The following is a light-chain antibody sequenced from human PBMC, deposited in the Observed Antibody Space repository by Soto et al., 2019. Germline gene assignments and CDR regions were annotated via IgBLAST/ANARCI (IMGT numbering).Light chain of an antibody. CDR1: NSDVGGYDF. J-gene: IGLJ3*02. CDR2: EVN. Sequence: QSALTQPPSASGSPGQSVTISCTGNNSDVGGYDFVSCYQQHPGKAPKLMIYEVNKRPSGVPDRFSGSKSGNTASLTVSGLQAEDEASYYCSSFAGSNNVLFGGGTQLTVL. CDR3: SSFAGSNNVL. V-gene: IGLV2-8*01.